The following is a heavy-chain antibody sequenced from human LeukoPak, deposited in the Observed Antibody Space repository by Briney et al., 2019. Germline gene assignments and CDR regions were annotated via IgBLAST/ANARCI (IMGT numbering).Heavy chain of an antibody. CDR1: GGTFSSCA. J-gene: IGHJ4*02. CDR3: ARGGGYSYGHDY. Sequence: GASVKVSCKASGGTFSSCAISWVRQAPGQGLEWMGGIIPIFGTANYAQKFQGRVTITADESTSTAYMELSSLRSEDTAVYYCARGGGYSYGHDYWGQGTLVTVSS. CDR2: IIPIFGTA. V-gene: IGHV1-69*13. D-gene: IGHD5-18*01.